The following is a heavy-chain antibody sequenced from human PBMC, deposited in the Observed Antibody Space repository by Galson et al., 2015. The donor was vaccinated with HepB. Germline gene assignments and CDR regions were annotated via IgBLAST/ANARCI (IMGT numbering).Heavy chain of an antibody. CDR3: VRTRSTYSSDWFSAWYFDL. V-gene: IGHV3-30*04. D-gene: IGHD3-9*01. CDR2: ISYDGGNK. J-gene: IGHJ2*01. CDR1: GFTFSNYA. Sequence: SLRLSCAASGFTFSNYALHWVRQAPGKGLEWVAIISYDGGNKHYVDSVKGRFTVSRDNSKNTLYLQMNSLRPEDTAVYYCVRTRSTYSSDWFSAWYFDLWGRGTLVTVSS.